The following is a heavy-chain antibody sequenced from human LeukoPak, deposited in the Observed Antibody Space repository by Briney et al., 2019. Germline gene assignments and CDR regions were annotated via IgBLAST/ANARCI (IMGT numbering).Heavy chain of an antibody. Sequence: GGSLRLSCAASGFSFEDYAMHWVRQAPGKGLQWVSLISGDGGSTYYADSVKGRFTISRDNSKNTLYLQMNSLRAEDTAVYYCAKDNCSSTSCYDRGNDYWGQGTLVTVSS. CDR2: ISGDGGST. D-gene: IGHD2-2*01. V-gene: IGHV3-43*02. J-gene: IGHJ4*02. CDR3: AKDNCSSTSCYDRGNDY. CDR1: GFSFEDYA.